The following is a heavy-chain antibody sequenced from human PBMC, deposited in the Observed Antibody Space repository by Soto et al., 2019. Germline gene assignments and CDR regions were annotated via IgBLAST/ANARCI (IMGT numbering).Heavy chain of an antibody. D-gene: IGHD2-2*01. V-gene: IGHV1-46*01. CDR3: ARPTYCSSTHCSPFDY. Sequence: ASVKVSCKTFGYTFTSNYMHWVRQAPEQGLEWMGIINPSGGGTSYAQKFQGRVTMTRDTSTSTVYMELSSLRSEDTAVYYCARPTYCSSTHCSPFDYWGQGTLVTVSS. CDR1: GYTFTSNY. J-gene: IGHJ4*02. CDR2: INPSGGGT.